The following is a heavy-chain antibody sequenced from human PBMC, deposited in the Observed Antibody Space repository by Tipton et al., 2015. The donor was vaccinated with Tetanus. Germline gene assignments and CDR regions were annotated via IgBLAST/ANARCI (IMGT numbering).Heavy chain of an antibody. CDR3: ARAPSGYSSGWLTARTFGY. Sequence: SLRLSCAASGFTFSSYDMHWVRQATGKGLEWVSVIGAAGDTYYPGSVKGRFTISRDNAKNTLYLQMNSLRAEDTAVYYCARAPSGYSSGWLTARTFGYWGQGTLVTVSS. CDR1: GFTFSSYD. D-gene: IGHD6-19*01. CDR2: IGAAGDT. V-gene: IGHV3-13*01. J-gene: IGHJ4*02.